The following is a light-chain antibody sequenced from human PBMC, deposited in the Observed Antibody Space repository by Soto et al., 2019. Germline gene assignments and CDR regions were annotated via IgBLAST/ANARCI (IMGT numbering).Light chain of an antibody. CDR3: QQYNNWLLFT. CDR1: QSVSSN. CDR2: GAS. J-gene: IGKJ3*01. Sequence: EIVMTQSPATLSVSPGERATLSCRASQSVSSNLAWYQQKPGQAPRLLIYGASTRATGIPARFSGSGSGTECTHTISSLQSEDFAVYYSQQYNNWLLFTFGPGTKVDIK. V-gene: IGKV3-15*01.